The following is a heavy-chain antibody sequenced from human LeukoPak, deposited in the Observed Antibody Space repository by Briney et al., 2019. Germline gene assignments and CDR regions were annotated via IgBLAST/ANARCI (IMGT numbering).Heavy chain of an antibody. V-gene: IGHV1-69*13. CDR3: ARDSSSWLHFDY. D-gene: IGHD6-13*01. CDR1: GGTFSSYA. Sequence: SVKVSCKASGGTFSSYAINWVRQAPGQGLEWMGGIIPIFGTTNYAQKFQGRVTITADESTSTAYMELSSLRSEDTAVYYCARDSSSWLHFDYWGQGTLVTVSS. CDR2: IIPIFGTT. J-gene: IGHJ4*02.